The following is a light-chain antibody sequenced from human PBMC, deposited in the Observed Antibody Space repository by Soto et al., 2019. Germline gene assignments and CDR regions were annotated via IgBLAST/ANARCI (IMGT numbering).Light chain of an antibody. CDR3: QQYGSSLLT. J-gene: IGKJ4*01. V-gene: IGKV3-20*01. Sequence: EIVMTQSPATLSVSPGERATLSCRASQSVSSGTLAWYQQKHGQGPRXXIFGASGWATGVPARFSGSGSGTDFSLTISRLQPEDAAVYDCQQYGSSLLTFGGGTKVDIK. CDR1: QSVSSGT. CDR2: GAS.